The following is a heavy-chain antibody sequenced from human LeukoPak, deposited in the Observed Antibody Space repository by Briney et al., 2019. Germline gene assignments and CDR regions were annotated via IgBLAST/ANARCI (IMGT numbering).Heavy chain of an antibody. Sequence: PSETLSLTCTVSGGSITSDDYSWSWIRQPPGKGLEWIGYIYYSGNTYYNPSLKSRVTRSVDTSKNQFSLKLSSVTAADTAVYYCARTYIDYLPLWGQGTLVTVSS. CDR3: ARTYIDYLPL. CDR1: GGSITSDDYS. CDR2: IYYSGNT. D-gene: IGHD4-11*01. J-gene: IGHJ4*02. V-gene: IGHV4-30-4*01.